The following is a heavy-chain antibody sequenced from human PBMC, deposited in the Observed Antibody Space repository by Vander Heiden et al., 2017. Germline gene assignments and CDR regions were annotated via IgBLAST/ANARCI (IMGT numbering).Heavy chain of an antibody. J-gene: IGHJ4*02. CDR1: GSTLDDYA. CDR2: ISWNSGSI. CDR3: AKDSLEDTAMVTIDY. V-gene: IGHV3-9*01. Sequence: EVQMVESGGGLVQPGRSLRLSCAPSGSTLDDYAMRLVRQAPGKGLEWGSGISWNSGSIGYADSVKGRFTISRDNAKNSLYLQMNSLRAEDTALYYCAKDSLEDTAMVTIDYWGQGTLVTISS. D-gene: IGHD5-18*01.